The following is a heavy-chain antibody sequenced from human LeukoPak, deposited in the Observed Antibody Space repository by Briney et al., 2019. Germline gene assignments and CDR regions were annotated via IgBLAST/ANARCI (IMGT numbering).Heavy chain of an antibody. CDR2: INHSGST. Sequence: SETLSLTCAVYGGSFSGYYWSWIRQPPGKGLEWIGEINHSGSTNYNPSLKSRVTISVDTSKNQFSLKLSSVTAADTAMYYCARYCTSTTCILRGFDYWGQGTLVTVSS. CDR1: GGSFSGYY. V-gene: IGHV4-34*01. J-gene: IGHJ4*02. D-gene: IGHD2-2*01. CDR3: ARYCTSTTCILRGFDY.